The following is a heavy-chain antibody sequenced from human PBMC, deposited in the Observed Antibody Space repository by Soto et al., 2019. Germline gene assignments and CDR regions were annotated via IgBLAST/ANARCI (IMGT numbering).Heavy chain of an antibody. D-gene: IGHD5-18*01. J-gene: IGHJ4*02. Sequence: QVQLQESGPGLVKPSGTLSLTCAVSGGSISSSNWWSWVRQPPGKGLEWIGEIYHSGSTNYNPSLTSRVTISVAQSKNQFSLKLSSVTAADTAVYYCARVISAMAPFDYWGQGTLVTVSS. V-gene: IGHV4-4*02. CDR2: IYHSGST. CDR1: GGSISSSNW. CDR3: ARVISAMAPFDY.